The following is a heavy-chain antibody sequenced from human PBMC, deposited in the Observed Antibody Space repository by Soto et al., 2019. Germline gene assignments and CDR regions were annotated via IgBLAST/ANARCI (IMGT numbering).Heavy chain of an antibody. D-gene: IGHD1-1*01. Sequence: GGSLRLSCAASGFSSSDYYMRWIRQAPGKGLEWVSLISSSGSNTVYRDSVKGRFTISRDNSKNTLYLHMNSLRSEDTAVYYCARDNSAGYFDLWGRGTLVTVSS. CDR1: GFSSSDYY. CDR3: ARDNSAGYFDL. J-gene: IGHJ2*01. CDR2: ISSSGSNT. V-gene: IGHV3-11*06.